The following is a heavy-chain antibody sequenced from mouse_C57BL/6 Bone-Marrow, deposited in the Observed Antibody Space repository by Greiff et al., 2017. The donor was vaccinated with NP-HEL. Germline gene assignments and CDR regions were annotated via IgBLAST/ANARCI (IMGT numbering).Heavy chain of an antibody. CDR3: ARGDYEFAY. D-gene: IGHD2-4*01. CDR1: GYTFTDYY. V-gene: IGHV1-19*01. Sequence: EVKLVESGPVLVKPGASVKMSCKASGYTFTDYYMNWVKQSHGKSLEWIGVINPYNGGTSYNQKFKGKATLTVDKSSSTAYMELNSLTSEDSAVYYCARGDYEFAYWGQGTLVTVSA. J-gene: IGHJ3*01. CDR2: INPYNGGT.